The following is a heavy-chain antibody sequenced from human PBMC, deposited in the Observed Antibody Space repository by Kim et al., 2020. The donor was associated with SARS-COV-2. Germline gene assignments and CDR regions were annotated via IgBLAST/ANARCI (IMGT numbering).Heavy chain of an antibody. CDR1: GFTVSSNY. Sequence: GGSLRLSCAASGFTVSSNYMSWVRQAPGKGLEWVSVIYSGGSTYYADSVKGRFTISRDNSKNTLYLQMNSLRAEDTAVYYCARDGGYDSSGRGLSEHWGQGTLVTVSS. D-gene: IGHD3-22*01. V-gene: IGHV3-53*01. CDR2: IYSGGST. CDR3: ARDGGYDSSGRGLSEH. J-gene: IGHJ4*02.